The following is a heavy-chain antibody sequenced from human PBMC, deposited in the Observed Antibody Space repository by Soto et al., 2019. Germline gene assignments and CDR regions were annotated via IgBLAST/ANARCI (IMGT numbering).Heavy chain of an antibody. D-gene: IGHD2-15*01. Sequence: SETLSLTCAVYGGSFSGYYWSWIRQPPGKGLEWIGEINHSGSTNYNPSLKSRVTISVDTSKNQFSLKLSSVTAADTAVYYCAREGLNCSGGSCYFDYWGQGTLVTVSS. V-gene: IGHV4-34*01. J-gene: IGHJ4*02. CDR3: AREGLNCSGGSCYFDY. CDR2: INHSGST. CDR1: GGSFSGYY.